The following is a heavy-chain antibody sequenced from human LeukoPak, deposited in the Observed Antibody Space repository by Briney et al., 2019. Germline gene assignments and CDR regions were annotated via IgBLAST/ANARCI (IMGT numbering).Heavy chain of an antibody. V-gene: IGHV7-4-1*02. D-gene: IGHD5-12*01. Sequence: ASVKVSCKASGYTFTSYGINWVRQAPGQGLEWMGWINTNTGNPTYAQGFTGRFVFSLDTSVSTAYLQISSLKAEDTAVYYCARKGGYDRKYYYYYYMDVWGKGTTVTVSS. CDR1: GYTFTSYG. CDR3: ARKGGYDRKYYYYYYMDV. CDR2: INTNTGNP. J-gene: IGHJ6*03.